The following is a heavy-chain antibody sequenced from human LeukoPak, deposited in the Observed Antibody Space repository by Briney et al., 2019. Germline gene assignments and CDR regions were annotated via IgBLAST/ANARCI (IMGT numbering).Heavy chain of an antibody. CDR2: ISGRSSLI. V-gene: IGHV3-48*04. Sequence: GGSLRLSCAASGFTFSSYSMIWVRQAPGKGLEWVSYISGRSSLIYYADSVKGRFTISRDNAKNSLYLQMNSLRAEDTAVYYCARDLYYYDSSGHYLFDYWGQGTLVTVSS. CDR3: ARDLYYYDSSGHYLFDY. J-gene: IGHJ4*02. D-gene: IGHD3-22*01. CDR1: GFTFSSYS.